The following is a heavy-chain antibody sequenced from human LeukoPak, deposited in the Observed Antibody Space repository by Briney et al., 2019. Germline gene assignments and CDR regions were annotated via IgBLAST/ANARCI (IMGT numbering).Heavy chain of an antibody. CDR3: ASGAY. V-gene: IGHV3-48*02. D-gene: IGHD3-16*01. Sequence: SGGSLRLSCAASSGLTLSSYYMYWVRLAPGKGLEWLSHISTTGDAVHYADSVKGRFTISRDNAKNSVYLQMNSLRDEDTAVYYCASGAYWGQGTLVTVSS. CDR1: SGLTLSSYY. CDR2: ISTTGDAV. J-gene: IGHJ4*02.